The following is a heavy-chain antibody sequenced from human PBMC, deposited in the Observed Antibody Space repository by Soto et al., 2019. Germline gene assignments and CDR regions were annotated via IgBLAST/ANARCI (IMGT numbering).Heavy chain of an antibody. CDR2: INHSGST. J-gene: IGHJ4*02. Sequence: QVQLQQWGAGLLKPSETLSLTCAVYGGSFSGYYWSWIRQPPGKGLEWIGEINHSGSTNYNPSLKSRVTISVDTSKNQFSLKLSSVTAADTAVYYCARGRLEGDDYIWGSYRSGYYFDYWGQGTLVTVSS. CDR3: ARGRLEGDDYIWGSYRSGYYFDY. CDR1: GGSFSGYY. D-gene: IGHD3-16*02. V-gene: IGHV4-34*01.